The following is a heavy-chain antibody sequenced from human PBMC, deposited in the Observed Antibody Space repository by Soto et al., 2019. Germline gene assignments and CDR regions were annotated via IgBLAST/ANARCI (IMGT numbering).Heavy chain of an antibody. CDR3: ARRKYLDY. CDR1: GFTFGDYA. CDR2: IRSNTYGGTT. D-gene: IGHD6-6*01. V-gene: IGHV3-49*03. J-gene: IGHJ4*02. Sequence: GGSLRLSCTTSGFTFGDYAMRWLLQAPGKGLEWIGYIRSNTYGGTTEYAASVKGRFTISRDDSKRVAHLQMNSLETEDTAVYVCARRKYLDYWGQGTLVTVSS.